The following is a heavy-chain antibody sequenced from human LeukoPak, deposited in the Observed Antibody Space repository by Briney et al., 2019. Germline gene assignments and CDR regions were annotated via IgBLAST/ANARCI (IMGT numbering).Heavy chain of an antibody. Sequence: GGSLRLSCAASGFTFSSYSMNWVRQAPGKGLEWVSSISSSSSYIYYADSVKGRFTISGDNAKNSLYLQMNSLRAEDTAVYYCARAEVLWFGELDWFDPWGQGTLVTVSS. D-gene: IGHD3-10*01. V-gene: IGHV3-21*01. CDR3: ARAEVLWFGELDWFDP. J-gene: IGHJ5*02. CDR1: GFTFSSYS. CDR2: ISSSSSYI.